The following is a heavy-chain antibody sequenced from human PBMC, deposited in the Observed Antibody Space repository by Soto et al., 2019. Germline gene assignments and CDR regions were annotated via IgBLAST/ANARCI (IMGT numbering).Heavy chain of an antibody. D-gene: IGHD3-22*01. J-gene: IGHJ4*02. CDR3: ARGDGDYYDGNGYLGRH. CDR2: IKSDGSGT. CDR1: GFTFSSYW. V-gene: IGHV3-74*01. Sequence: EVQLVESGGGLVQPGGSLTLSCAASGFTFSSYWMHWVRQAPGKGLVWVARIKSDGSGTIYADSVKGRLTISRDNARNTLYLQMNRLRAEDTAVYFCARGDGDYYDGNGYLGRHWGQGPLVTVSS.